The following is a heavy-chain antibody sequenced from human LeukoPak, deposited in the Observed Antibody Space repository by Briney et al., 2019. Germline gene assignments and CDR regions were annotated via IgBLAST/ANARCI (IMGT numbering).Heavy chain of an antibody. Sequence: ASVKVSCKASGYTFTGYYMHWVRQPPGQGLEWMGWINPNSGGVNYAQKFQGRVTMTRDTSISTAYMELCRLRSDNTAVYYCASSSRLGLIGGLHRNAFDIWGQGTMVTVSS. V-gene: IGHV1-2*02. J-gene: IGHJ3*02. CDR1: GYTFTGYY. CDR3: ASSSRLGLIGGLHRNAFDI. CDR2: INPNSGGV. D-gene: IGHD2-2*01.